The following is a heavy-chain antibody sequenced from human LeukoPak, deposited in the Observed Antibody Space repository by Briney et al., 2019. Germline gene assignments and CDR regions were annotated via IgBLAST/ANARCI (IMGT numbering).Heavy chain of an antibody. Sequence: ASVKVSCKVSGYTLTELSMHWVRQAPGKGLEWMGGFDPEDGETIYAQKFQGRATMTEDTSTDTAYMELSSLRSEDTAVYYCATVGGKYDYVWGSYRPFDYWGQGTLVTVSS. V-gene: IGHV1-24*01. D-gene: IGHD3-16*02. CDR3: ATVGGKYDYVWGSYRPFDY. CDR2: FDPEDGET. J-gene: IGHJ4*02. CDR1: GYTLTELS.